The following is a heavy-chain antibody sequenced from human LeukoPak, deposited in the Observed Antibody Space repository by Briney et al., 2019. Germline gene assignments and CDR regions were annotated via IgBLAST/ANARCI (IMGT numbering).Heavy chain of an antibody. CDR1: GYTFTGYY. J-gene: IGHJ4*02. D-gene: IGHD2-15*01. CDR3: ARGELVVVAATVFDY. CDR2: ISAYNGNT. V-gene: IGHV1-18*04. Sequence: GASVKVSCKASGYTFTGYYMHWVRQAPGQGLEWMGWISAYNGNTNYAQKLQGRVTMTTDTSTSTAYMELRSLRSDDTAVYYCARGELVVVAATVFDYWGQGTLVTVSS.